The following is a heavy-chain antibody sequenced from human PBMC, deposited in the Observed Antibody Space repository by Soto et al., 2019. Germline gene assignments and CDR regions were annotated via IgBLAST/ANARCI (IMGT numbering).Heavy chain of an antibody. CDR3: ARVMPTEHQGGYYYMDV. V-gene: IGHV1-3*01. CDR1: GYTFTSYA. D-gene: IGHD2-2*01. CDR2: INAGNGNT. J-gene: IGHJ6*03. Sequence: VASVKVSCKASGYTFTSYAMHWVRQAPGQRLEWMGWINAGNGNTKYSQKFQGRVTITRDTSASTAYMELSSLRSEDTAVYYCARVMPTEHQGGYYYMDVWGKGTTVTVSS.